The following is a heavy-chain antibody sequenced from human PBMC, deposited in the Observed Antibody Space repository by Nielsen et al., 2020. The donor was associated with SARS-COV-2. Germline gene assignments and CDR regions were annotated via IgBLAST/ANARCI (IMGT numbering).Heavy chain of an antibody. J-gene: IGHJ3*02. V-gene: IGHV3-33*05. CDR3: ARDYSPFYYDSSVGYAFDI. CDR2: ISYDGSNK. D-gene: IGHD3-22*01. Sequence: WIRQPPGKGLEWVAVISYDGSNKYYADSVKGRFTISGDNSKNTLYLQMNSLRAEDTAVYYCARDYSPFYYDSSVGYAFDIWGQGTMVTVSS.